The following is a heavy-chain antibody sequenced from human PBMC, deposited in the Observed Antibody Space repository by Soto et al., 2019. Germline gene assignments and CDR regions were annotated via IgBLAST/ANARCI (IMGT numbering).Heavy chain of an antibody. Sequence: SETLSLTCAVSGGSISSSSYYWGWIRQPPGKGLEWIGSIYYSGSTYYTPSLQSRVAISVDTSKNQFSLKLNSVTAADTAVYYCARRTVNIRTFYSGLKTHCFDYWGQGTLVIVSS. D-gene: IGHD6-19*01. J-gene: IGHJ4*02. CDR1: GGSISSSSYY. CDR3: ARRTVNIRTFYSGLKTHCFDY. V-gene: IGHV4-39*01. CDR2: IYYSGST.